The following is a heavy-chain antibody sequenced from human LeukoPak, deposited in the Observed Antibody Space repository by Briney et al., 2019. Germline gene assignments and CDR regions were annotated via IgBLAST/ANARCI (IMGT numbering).Heavy chain of an antibody. Sequence: PGASLRLFCAASGFTFSKDGMSWVRQAPGKGLEWVSTVNDNGANIHYADSVKGRFTISRDNSRNTLLLEMNSLRADDTALYYCTKGDGGYYPIDNWGQGTLVIVSS. V-gene: IGHV3-23*01. D-gene: IGHD1-26*01. CDR3: TKGDGGYYPIDN. J-gene: IGHJ4*02. CDR1: GFTFSKDG. CDR2: VNDNGANI.